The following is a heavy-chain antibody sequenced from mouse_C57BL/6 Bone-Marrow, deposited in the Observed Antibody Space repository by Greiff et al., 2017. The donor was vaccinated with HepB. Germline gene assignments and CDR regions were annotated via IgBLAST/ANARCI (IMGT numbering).Heavy chain of an antibody. J-gene: IGHJ3*01. Sequence: EVKLMESGAELVRPGASVKLSCTASGFNIKDDYMHWVKQRPEQGLEWIGWIDPENGDTEYASKFQGKATITADTSSNTAYLQLSSLTSEDTAVYYCTTGLLRSWFAYWGQGPLVTVSA. CDR1: GFNIKDDY. D-gene: IGHD1-1*01. CDR2: IDPENGDT. V-gene: IGHV14-4*01. CDR3: TTGLLRSWFAY.